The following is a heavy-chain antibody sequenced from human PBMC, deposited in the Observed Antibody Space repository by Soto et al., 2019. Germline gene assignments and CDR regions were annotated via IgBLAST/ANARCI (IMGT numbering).Heavy chain of an antibody. J-gene: IGHJ4*02. V-gene: IGHV3-30*04. D-gene: IGHD2-21*02. CDR2: ISHDGRVT. CDR1: GFTFNSLS. CDR3: AREPYGDSQYFDY. Sequence: QVQLVESGGGMVQPGTSLRLSCGASGFTFNSLSLHWVRQRPDKGLEWVAVISHDGRVTFYADFVKGRFTVSRDNSKNTIYLQVNSLRAEDTAVYYCAREPYGDSQYFDYWGQGTLVTVSS.